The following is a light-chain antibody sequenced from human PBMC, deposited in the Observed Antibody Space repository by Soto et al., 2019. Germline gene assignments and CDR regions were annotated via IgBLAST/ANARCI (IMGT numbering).Light chain of an antibody. CDR2: GAS. CDR1: QSVDSN. J-gene: IGKJ4*01. V-gene: IGKV3D-15*01. Sequence: EIVMTQSPATLSVSPGAGATLSCRASQSVDSNLAWYQQKPGQTPRLLMYGASTRPTGIPARFSGSGYGTEGTITIISLQSEDAEVYDGQQYNDWPLTFGGGTKVDI. CDR3: QQYNDWPLT.